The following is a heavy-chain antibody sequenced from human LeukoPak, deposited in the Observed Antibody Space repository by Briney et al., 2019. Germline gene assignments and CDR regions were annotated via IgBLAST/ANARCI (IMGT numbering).Heavy chain of an antibody. CDR3: AKESNSSDNWYFDF. D-gene: IGHD2/OR15-2a*01. V-gene: IGHV4-59*01. J-gene: IGHJ2*01. CDR1: GGSISSYN. CDR2: MYNSGST. Sequence: SETLSLTCIVSGGSISSYNWNWIRQPPGKGLEWIGYMYNSGSTNNNPSLKSRVTISVDKSKNQFSLKLSSVTAADTAVYYCAKESNSSDNWYFDFWGRGTLVTVSS.